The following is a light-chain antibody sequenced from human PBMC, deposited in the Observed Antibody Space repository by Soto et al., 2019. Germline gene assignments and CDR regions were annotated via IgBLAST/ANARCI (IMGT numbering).Light chain of an antibody. CDR2: EVL. J-gene: IGKJ3*01. CDR3: MQSTEPPLT. CDR1: QSLVHGDDGRTY. Sequence: DIVMTQTPLSLSVTPGQPASISCRSSQSLVHGDDGRTYLYWYLQRPGQPPHLLIYEVLNRHSGVSHRFSGSGSGTDFTRRISRVEPEDVGIYYCMQSTEPPLTIGPGTQVDLK. V-gene: IGKV2D-29*01.